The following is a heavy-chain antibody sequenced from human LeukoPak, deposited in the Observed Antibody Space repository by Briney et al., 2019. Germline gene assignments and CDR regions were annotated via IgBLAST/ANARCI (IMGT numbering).Heavy chain of an antibody. CDR2: IYYSGST. Sequence: SETLSLTCTVSGGSISSGGYYWSWIRQHPGKGLERIGYIYYSGSTYYNPSLKSRVTISVDTSKNQFSLKLSSVTAVDTAVYYCARDSFKAAAGHDYWGQGTLVTVSS. CDR1: GGSISSGGYY. D-gene: IGHD6-13*01. J-gene: IGHJ4*02. CDR3: ARDSFKAAAGHDY. V-gene: IGHV4-31*03.